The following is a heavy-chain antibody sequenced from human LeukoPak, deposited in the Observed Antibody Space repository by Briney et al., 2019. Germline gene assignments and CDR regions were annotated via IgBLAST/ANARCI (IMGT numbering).Heavy chain of an antibody. D-gene: IGHD6-19*01. V-gene: IGHV3-7*04. Sequence: GGSLRLSCAASGFNFDHYWMTWVRQAPGKGLEWVANIKQDGSEKVYLDSMKGRFTISRDNSRDSLYPQMNSLRPEDTAVYCARDPGSGWWGGFDLWGQGTLVTVSS. CDR2: IKQDGSEK. CDR3: ARDPGSGWWGGFDL. J-gene: IGHJ5*02. CDR1: GFNFDHYW.